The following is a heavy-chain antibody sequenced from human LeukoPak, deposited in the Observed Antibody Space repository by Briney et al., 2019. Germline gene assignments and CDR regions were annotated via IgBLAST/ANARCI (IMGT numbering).Heavy chain of an antibody. CDR1: GGSISSSRDY. CDR2: IYYSGST. J-gene: IGHJ4*02. D-gene: IGHD6-19*01. V-gene: IGHV4-39*01. CDR3: ARHVEIAVAGPIDY. Sequence: PSETLSLTCTVSGGSISSSRDYWGWIRQPPGKGLEWIGSIYYSGSTYYNPSLKSRVTISVDTSKYQFSLKLSSVTAADTAVYYCARHVEIAVAGPIDYWGQGTLVTVSS.